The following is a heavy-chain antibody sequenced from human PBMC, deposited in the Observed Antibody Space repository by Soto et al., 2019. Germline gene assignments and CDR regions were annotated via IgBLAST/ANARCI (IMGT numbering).Heavy chain of an antibody. CDR2: ISGSGGST. CDR3: AKFPSSGWAI. Sequence: LRLSCAAPGFAFSSYAMSWVRQAPGKGLEWVSAISGSGGSTYYADSVKGRFTISRDNSKNTLYLQMNSLRAEDTAVYYCAKFPSSGWAIWGQGTLVTVSS. J-gene: IGHJ4*02. V-gene: IGHV3-23*01. D-gene: IGHD6-19*01. CDR1: GFAFSSYA.